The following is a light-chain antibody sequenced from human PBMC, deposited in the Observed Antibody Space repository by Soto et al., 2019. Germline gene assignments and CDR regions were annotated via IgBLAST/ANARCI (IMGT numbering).Light chain of an antibody. CDR2: GTS. Sequence: ENVLTQSPCTLSLSPGERATLSCRASQSVSSYSLAWYQQKPGQAPRLVIYGTSNRATGIPDRFSGSGSGTDFTLTISRLEPEDFAVYYCQQYDSSPRTFGQGTKVDIK. J-gene: IGKJ1*01. CDR1: QSVSSYS. V-gene: IGKV3-20*01. CDR3: QQYDSSPRT.